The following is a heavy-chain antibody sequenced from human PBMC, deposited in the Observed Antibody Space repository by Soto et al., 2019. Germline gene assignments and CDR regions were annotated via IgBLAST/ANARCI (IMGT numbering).Heavy chain of an antibody. CDR1: GGSFSGYY. CDR2: INHSGST. V-gene: IGHV4-34*01. J-gene: IGHJ6*02. Sequence: QVQLQQWGAGLLKPSETLSLTCAVYGGSFSGYYWSWIRQPPGKGLEWIGEINHSGSTNYNPSLKSRLPISVDPSKHQFSLRLRSVPAADTAVYYCARGPRSTQFHYYYYGMDVWGQGTTVTVSS. CDR3: ARGPRSTQFHYYYYGMDV. D-gene: IGHD3-16*02.